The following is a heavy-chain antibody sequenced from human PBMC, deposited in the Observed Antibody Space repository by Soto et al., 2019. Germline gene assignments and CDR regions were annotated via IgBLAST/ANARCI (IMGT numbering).Heavy chain of an antibody. V-gene: IGHV3-30-3*01. D-gene: IGHD3-22*01. CDR1: GFTFSSYA. CDR3: ARDDDSSGYYGY. Sequence: PGGTLKLSCAASGFTFSSYAMHWVRQAPGKGLEWVAVISYDGSNKYYADSVKGRFTISRDNSKNTLYLQMNSLRAEDTAVYYCARDDDSSGYYGYWGQGT. J-gene: IGHJ4*02. CDR2: ISYDGSNK.